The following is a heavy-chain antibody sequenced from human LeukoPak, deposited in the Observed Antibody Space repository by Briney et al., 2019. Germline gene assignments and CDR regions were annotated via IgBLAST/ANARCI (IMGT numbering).Heavy chain of an antibody. V-gene: IGHV3-21*01. CDR2: ISSSSSYI. CDR1: GFTFSSYS. CDR3: ATTYDILPAVFDY. Sequence: GGSPRLSCAASGFTFSSYSMNWVRQAPGKGLEWVSSISSSSSYIYYADSVKGRFTISRDNAKNSLYLQMNSLRAEDTAVYYCATTYDILPAVFDYWGQGTLVTVSS. J-gene: IGHJ4*02. D-gene: IGHD3-9*01.